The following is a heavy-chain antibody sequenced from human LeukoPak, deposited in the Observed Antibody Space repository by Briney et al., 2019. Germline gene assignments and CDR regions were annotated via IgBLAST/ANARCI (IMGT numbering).Heavy chain of an antibody. J-gene: IGHJ4*02. CDR2: IIPIFGTA. V-gene: IGHV1-69*05. CDR3: ARESFGVHNPGFDY. D-gene: IGHD3-16*01. Sequence: SVKVSCKASAGTFSSYAISWVRQAPGQGLEWMGGIIPIFGTANYAQKFQGRVTITTDESTSTAYMELSSLRSEDTAVYYCARESFGVHNPGFDYWGQGTLVTVSS. CDR1: AGTFSSYA.